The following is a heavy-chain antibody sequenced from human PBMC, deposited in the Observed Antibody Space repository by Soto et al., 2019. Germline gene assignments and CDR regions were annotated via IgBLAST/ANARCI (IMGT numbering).Heavy chain of an antibody. CDR2: ISYDGSNT. V-gene: IGHV3-30*18. J-gene: IGHJ4*02. D-gene: IGHD3-10*01. CDR1: GFTFSSYG. Sequence: VQLVESGGGVVQPGRSLRLSCAASGFTFSSYGMHWVRQAPGKGLERVAVISYDGSNTYYADSVKGRFTISRDNSKNTLYLQMNSLRAEDTAVYYCAKDRSWFGAFDYCGQGTLVTVSS. CDR3: AKDRSWFGAFDY.